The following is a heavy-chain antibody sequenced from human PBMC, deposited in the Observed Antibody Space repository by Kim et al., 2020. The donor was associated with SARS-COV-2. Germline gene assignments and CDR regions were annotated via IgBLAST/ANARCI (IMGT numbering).Heavy chain of an antibody. Sequence: YYADSVKGRFTISRDNSKNTLYLQMNSLRAEDTAVYYCAKHGLGISSGHYWGQGTLVTVSS. J-gene: IGHJ4*02. CDR3: AKHGLGISSGHY. D-gene: IGHD6-19*01. V-gene: IGHV3-23*01.